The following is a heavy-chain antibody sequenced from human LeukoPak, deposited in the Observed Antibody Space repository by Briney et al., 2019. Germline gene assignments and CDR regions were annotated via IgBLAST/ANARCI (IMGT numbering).Heavy chain of an antibody. Sequence: SETLSLTCTVSGGSISSGSYYWSWIRQPAGKGLEWIGRIYTSGSTNYNPSLKSRVTISVDTSKNQFSLKLSSVTAADTAVYYCARAKKGIAAAKYYYYMDVWGKGTTVTVSS. CDR3: ARAKKGIAAAKYYYYMDV. CDR2: IYTSGST. CDR1: GGSISSGSYY. J-gene: IGHJ6*03. V-gene: IGHV4-61*02. D-gene: IGHD6-13*01.